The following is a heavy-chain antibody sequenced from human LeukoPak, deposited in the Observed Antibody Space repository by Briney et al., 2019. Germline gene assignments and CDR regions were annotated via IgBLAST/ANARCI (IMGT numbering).Heavy chain of an antibody. V-gene: IGHV3-11*06. D-gene: IGHD2-2*01. CDR2: ISSSSYT. Sequence: GGSLRLSCAASGFTFSDYYMSWIRQAPGKGLEWVSYISSSSYTNYADSVKGRFTISRDNAKNSLYLQMNSLRAEDTAVYYCARDGAVVPRFDAAAGFDYWGQGTLVTVSS. CDR1: GFTFSDYY. CDR3: ARDGAVVPRFDAAAGFDY. J-gene: IGHJ4*02.